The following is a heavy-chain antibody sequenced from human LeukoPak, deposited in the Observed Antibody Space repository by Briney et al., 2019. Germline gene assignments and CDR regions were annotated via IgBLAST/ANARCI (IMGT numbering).Heavy chain of an antibody. V-gene: IGHV1-46*01. J-gene: IGHJ4*02. D-gene: IGHD1-26*01. CDR3: AREGGSYNYFDY. Sequence: GASVKVSCKASGYTFTSYYMHWVRQAPGQGLEWMGIINPSGGNTNYAQKFQGRVTMTRDTSTSTVYMELSSLTSDDTAVYFCAREGGSYNYFDYWGQGTLVTVSS. CDR1: GYTFTSYY. CDR2: INPSGGNT.